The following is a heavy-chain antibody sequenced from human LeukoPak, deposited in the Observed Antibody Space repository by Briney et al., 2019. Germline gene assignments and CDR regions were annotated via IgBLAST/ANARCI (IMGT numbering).Heavy chain of an antibody. V-gene: IGHV1-46*01. D-gene: IGHD1-1*01. CDR1: GYTFTSYY. J-gene: IGHJ6*02. CDR3: ARERDNQEGTYYYGMDV. CDR2: INPSGGST. Sequence: ASVKVSCKASGYTFTSYYMHWVRQAPGQVLEWMGIINPSGGSTSYAQKFQGRVTMTRDTSTSTVYMELSSLRSEDTAVYYCARERDNQEGTYYYGMDVWGQGTTVTVSS.